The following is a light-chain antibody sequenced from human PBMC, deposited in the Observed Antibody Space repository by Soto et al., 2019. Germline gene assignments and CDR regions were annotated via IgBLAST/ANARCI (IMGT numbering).Light chain of an antibody. J-gene: IGKJ1*01. CDR3: QQYNDWPLT. CDR2: GAS. CDR1: QSVSSY. Sequence: EIVLTQSPATLSLSPGERATLYCRASQSVSSYLAWYQQKPGQAPRLLIYGASTRATGIPARFSGSGSGTDFTLTISSLQSEDFALYYCQQYNDWPLTFGQGTKVDIK. V-gene: IGKV3-15*01.